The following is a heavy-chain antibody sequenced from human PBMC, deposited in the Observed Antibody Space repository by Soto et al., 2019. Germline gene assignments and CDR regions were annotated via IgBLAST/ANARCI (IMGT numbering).Heavy chain of an antibody. CDR3: ATWSNSSGWYGAFDI. D-gene: IGHD6-19*01. CDR2: IFYSGST. Sequence: PSETLSLTCSVSGASINSYFGTWIRQPPGKGLEWIGYIFYSGSTNYNPSLKSRVTMSIDTSKNQFSLKLTSVTAADTAVYYCATWSNSSGWYGAFDIWGQGTMVTVSS. CDR1: GASINSYF. J-gene: IGHJ3*02. V-gene: IGHV4-59*01.